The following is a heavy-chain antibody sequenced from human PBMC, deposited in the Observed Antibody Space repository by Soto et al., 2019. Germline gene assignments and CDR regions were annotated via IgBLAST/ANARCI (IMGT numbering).Heavy chain of an antibody. D-gene: IGHD6-19*01. V-gene: IGHV4-61*01. CDR1: GGSVSSGSYY. CDR3: ARGIEGWYQGRYYYGMDV. CDR2: IYYSGST. J-gene: IGHJ6*02. Sequence: QVQLQESGPGLVKPSETLSLTCTVSGGSVSSGSYYWSWIRQPPGKGLEWIGYIYYSGSTNYNPSLKSRVTISVDTSKNQFSLTLSSVTAAATAVYYCARGIEGWYQGRYYYGMDVWGQGTTVTVSS.